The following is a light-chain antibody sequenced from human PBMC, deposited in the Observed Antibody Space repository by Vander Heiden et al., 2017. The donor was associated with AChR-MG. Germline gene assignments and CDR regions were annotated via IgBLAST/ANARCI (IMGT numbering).Light chain of an antibody. CDR3: AAGEDSRSYV. Sequence: QSVLTQPPSASGTPGQRVTISCSGSSSNIGSNTVNWYQQLPGTAHKLLIYSNKQRPAGVPDRFSGSKSGTAASLAISGLQAEEEADYYGAAGEDSRSYVFGTGTKVTVL. CDR1: SSNIGSNT. V-gene: IGLV1-44*01. CDR2: SNK. J-gene: IGLJ1*01.